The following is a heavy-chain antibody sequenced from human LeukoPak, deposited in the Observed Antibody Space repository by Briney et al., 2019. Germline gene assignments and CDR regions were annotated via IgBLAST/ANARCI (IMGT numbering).Heavy chain of an antibody. CDR3: ARAKEIVDYYGSGSFYYFDY. CDR1: GGSISRYY. D-gene: IGHD3-10*01. Sequence: SETLSLTCTVSGGSISRYYWSWIRQPPGKGLEWIGYIYYSGSTNYNPSLKSRVTISVDTSKNRFSLKLSSVTAADTAVYYCARAKEIVDYYGSGSFYYFDYWGQGTLVTVSS. V-gene: IGHV4-59*01. J-gene: IGHJ4*02. CDR2: IYYSGST.